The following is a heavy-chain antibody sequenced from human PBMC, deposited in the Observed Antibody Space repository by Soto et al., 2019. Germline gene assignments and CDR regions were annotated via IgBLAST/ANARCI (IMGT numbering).Heavy chain of an antibody. D-gene: IGHD6-13*01. CDR3: ASYREQLVLYGMDV. V-gene: IGHV1-18*01. CDR1: GYTFTSYV. Sequence: QVQLVQSGAEVKKPGASVKVSCKASGYTFTSYVISWVRHAPGQGLEWMGWISAYNGNTNYAQKLQGRVTMTTDTSTSTAYMELRSLRSDDTAVYYCASYREQLVLYGMDVWGQGTTVTVSS. J-gene: IGHJ6*02. CDR2: ISAYNGNT.